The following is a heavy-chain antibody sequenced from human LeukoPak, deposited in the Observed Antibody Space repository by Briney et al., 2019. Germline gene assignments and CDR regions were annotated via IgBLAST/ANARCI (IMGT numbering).Heavy chain of an antibody. CDR3: AREGDYFGDYVYYYMDV. J-gene: IGHJ6*03. D-gene: IGHD4-17*01. CDR1: GASINSDTYY. CDR2: IYYSGST. Sequence: SETLSLTCTVSGASINSDTYYWGWIRQPPGKGLEWIGSIYYSGSTYYNPSLKSRVTISVDTSKNQFSLKLSSVTAADTAVYYCAREGDYFGDYVYYYMDVWGKGTTVTVSS. V-gene: IGHV4-39*07.